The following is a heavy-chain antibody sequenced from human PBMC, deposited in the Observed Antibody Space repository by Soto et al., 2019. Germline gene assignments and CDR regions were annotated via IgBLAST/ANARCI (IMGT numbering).Heavy chain of an antibody. CDR1: GYTFTSYG. J-gene: IGHJ4*02. V-gene: IGHV1-18*01. D-gene: IGHD3-22*01. Sequence: VASVKVSCKASGYTFTSYGISWVRQAPGQGLEWMGWISAYNGNTNYAQKLQGRVTMTTDTSTSTAYMELRSLRSDDTAVYYCARANYDSSGYYFGSDYWGQGTLVTVSS. CDR2: ISAYNGNT. CDR3: ARANYDSSGYYFGSDY.